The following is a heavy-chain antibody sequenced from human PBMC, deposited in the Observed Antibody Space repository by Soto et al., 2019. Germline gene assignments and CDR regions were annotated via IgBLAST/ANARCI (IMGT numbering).Heavy chain of an antibody. V-gene: IGHV3-7*01. CDR3: ETNGY. D-gene: IGHD2-8*01. Sequence: PGGSLRLSCAASGFSFNNHWMSWVRQAPGKGPEWVANIKEDGSEKKYVDSVKGRFTISRDNAKNSLHLQMNSLRAEDTAVYYCETNGYWGQGTLVTVSS. J-gene: IGHJ4*02. CDR2: IKEDGSEK. CDR1: GFSFNNHW.